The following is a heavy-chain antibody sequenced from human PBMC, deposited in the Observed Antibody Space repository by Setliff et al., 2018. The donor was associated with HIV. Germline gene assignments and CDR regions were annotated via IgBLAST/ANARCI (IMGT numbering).Heavy chain of an antibody. CDR2: IYYSGST. CDR3: ARHRNLDRRGEAFDI. CDR1: GGSISSSSYY. J-gene: IGHJ3*02. D-gene: IGHD3-10*01. Sequence: SETLSLTCTVSGGSISSSSYYWGWIRQPPGKGLEWIGSIYYSGSTYYNPSLKSRVTISVDTSKNQFSLKLSSVTAADTAVYYCARHRNLDRRGEAFDIWGQGTMVTVS. V-gene: IGHV4-39*01.